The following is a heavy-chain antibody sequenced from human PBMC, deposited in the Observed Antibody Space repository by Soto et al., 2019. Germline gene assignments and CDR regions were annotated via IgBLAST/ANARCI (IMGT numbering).Heavy chain of an antibody. CDR3: ARDNRYNWNWFDP. J-gene: IGHJ5*02. CDR1: GGSISSSSYY. D-gene: IGHD1-1*01. Sequence: SETLSLTCTVSGGSISSSSYYWGWIRQPPGKGLEWIGSIYYSGSTYYNPSLKSRVTISVDTSKNQFSLKLSSVTAADTAVYYCARDNRYNWNWFDPWGQGTLVTVSS. CDR2: IYYSGST. V-gene: IGHV4-39*02.